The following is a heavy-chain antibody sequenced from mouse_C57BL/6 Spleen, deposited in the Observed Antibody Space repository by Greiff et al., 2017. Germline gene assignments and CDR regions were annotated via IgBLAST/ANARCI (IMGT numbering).Heavy chain of an antibody. V-gene: IGHV1-55*01. Sequence: VQLQQPGAELVKPGASVKMSCKASGYTFTSYWITWVKQRPGQGLEWIGDIYPGSGSTNYNEKFKSKATLTVDTSSSTADMKLSSLTSENSAVYYCANYYGSSLYYYAMDYWGQGTSVTVSS. CDR1: GYTFTSYW. D-gene: IGHD1-1*01. J-gene: IGHJ4*01. CDR3: ANYYGSSLYYYAMDY. CDR2: IYPGSGST.